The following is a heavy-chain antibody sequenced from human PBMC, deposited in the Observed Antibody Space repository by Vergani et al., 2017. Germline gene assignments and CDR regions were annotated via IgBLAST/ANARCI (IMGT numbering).Heavy chain of an antibody. CDR2: IYYSGST. J-gene: IGHJ5*02. V-gene: IGHV4-39*01. Sequence: QLQLQESGPGLVKPSATLSLTCSVSGASIRSSNYYWGWIRQPPGKGLEWIASIYYSGSTYYNPSLKSRVTISVDTSKNQFSLKLSSVTAADTAVYFCARGETRTDWFDPWGQGTLVTVSS. D-gene: IGHD3/OR15-3a*01. CDR1: GASIRSSNYY. CDR3: ARGETRTDWFDP.